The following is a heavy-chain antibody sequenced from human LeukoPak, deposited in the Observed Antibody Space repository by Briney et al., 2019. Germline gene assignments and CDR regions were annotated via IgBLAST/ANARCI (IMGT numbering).Heavy chain of an antibody. Sequence: GGSLRLSCAASGFTFSTYEMNWVRQAPGKGLEWVPYISGSATTIYYADSVKGRFTISRDNAKNSLYLQMNSLRADDSAVYYCARGVDYWGQGTLVTVSS. CDR1: GFTFSTYE. CDR3: ARGVDY. J-gene: IGHJ4*02. CDR2: ISGSATTI. V-gene: IGHV3-48*03.